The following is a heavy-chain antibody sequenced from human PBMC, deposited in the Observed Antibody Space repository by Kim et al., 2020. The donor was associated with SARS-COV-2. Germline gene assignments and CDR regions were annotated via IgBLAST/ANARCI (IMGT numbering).Heavy chain of an antibody. J-gene: IGHJ4*02. D-gene: IGHD3-10*01. Sequence: GGSLRLSCTASGFTFNTYGMHWVRQAPGKGLEWVAGIWYDGSQKYYGDSVRGRFTVSRDNSKNTLYLQMNNLRVDDTAFYFCARDIAERQIWFGESGSYYWGQGTLVTVSS. CDR3: ARDIAERQIWFGESGSYY. CDR1: GFTFNTYG. CDR2: IWYDGSQK. V-gene: IGHV3-33*01.